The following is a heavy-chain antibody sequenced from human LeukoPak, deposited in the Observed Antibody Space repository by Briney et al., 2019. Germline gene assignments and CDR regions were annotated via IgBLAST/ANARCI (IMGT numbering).Heavy chain of an antibody. CDR1: GGSFSGYY. CDR3: ARGNSGWYSGYYFYMDV. CDR2: IYHSGST. D-gene: IGHD6-19*01. V-gene: IGHV4-34*01. Sequence: PSETLSLTCAVYGGSFSGYYWSWIRQPPGKGLEWIGEIYHSGSTNYNPSLKSRVTISVDKSKNQFSLKLSSVTAADTAVYFCARGNSGWYSGYYFYMDVWGKGTTVTISS. J-gene: IGHJ6*03.